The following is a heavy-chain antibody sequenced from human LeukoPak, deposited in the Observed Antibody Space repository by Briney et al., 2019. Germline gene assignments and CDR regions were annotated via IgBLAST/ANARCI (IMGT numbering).Heavy chain of an antibody. CDR3: AKRGYSGYGYYFDY. CDR2: IKQDGSEK. V-gene: IGHV3-7*01. D-gene: IGHD5-12*01. J-gene: IGHJ4*02. Sequence: GGSLRLSCAASGFTFSSYWMSWVRQAPGKGLEWVANIKQDGSEKYYVDSVKGRFTISRDNAENSLYLQMNSLRAEDTAVYYCAKRGYSGYGYYFDYWGQGTLVTVSS. CDR1: GFTFSSYW.